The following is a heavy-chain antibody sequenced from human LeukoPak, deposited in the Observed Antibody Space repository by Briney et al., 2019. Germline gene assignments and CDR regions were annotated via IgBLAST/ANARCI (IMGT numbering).Heavy chain of an antibody. CDR1: GFTFRSYW. CDR3: ASGLELDY. J-gene: IGHJ4*02. CDR2: IKQDGSEK. V-gene: IGHV3-7*03. Sequence: GGSLRLSCAASGFTFRSYWMRWVRQAPGKGLEWVANIKQDGSEKNYVDSVKGRFTISRDNAKDSLYLQMNSLRAEDTAVYYCASGLELDYWGQGTLVTVSS.